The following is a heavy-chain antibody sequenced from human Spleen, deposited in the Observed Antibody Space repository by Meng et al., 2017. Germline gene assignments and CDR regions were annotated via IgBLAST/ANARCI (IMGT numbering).Heavy chain of an antibody. CDR3: AESPNSGFYQYEY. Sequence: GESLKISCAASGFTFSSYGMSWVRQAPGKGLEWVSGISGSGHSTYYADSVKGRFTISRDDSKNTLFLQVTSLRAEDTAVYYCAESPNSGFYQYEYWGQGTLVTVSS. CDR2: ISGSGHST. D-gene: IGHD3-22*01. J-gene: IGHJ4*02. CDR1: GFTFSSYG. V-gene: IGHV3-23*01.